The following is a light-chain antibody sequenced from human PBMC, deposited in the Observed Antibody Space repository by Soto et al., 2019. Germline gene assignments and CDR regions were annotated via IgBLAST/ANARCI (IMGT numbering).Light chain of an antibody. CDR2: DGS. J-gene: IGKJ1*01. CDR1: QSISSW. Sequence: DIQMTQSPSTLSASVGDRVTITCRASQSISSWLAWYQQKPGKAPKLLIYDGSSLESGVPSRFSGSGSGTEFNLTISSLQPDDSATYYCQQYNSYSTFGQGTKVEIK. CDR3: QQYNSYST. V-gene: IGKV1-5*01.